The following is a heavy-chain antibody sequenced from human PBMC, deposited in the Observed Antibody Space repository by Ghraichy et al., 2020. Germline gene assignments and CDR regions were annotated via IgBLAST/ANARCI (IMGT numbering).Heavy chain of an antibody. Sequence: GSLRLSCAASGFTFSSYAMSWVRQAPGKGLEWVSAISGSGGSTYYADSVKGRFTISRDNSKNTLYLQMNSLRAEDTAVYYCAKDIFRAVALQVFDYWGQGTLVTVSS. CDR2: ISGSGGST. D-gene: IGHD2-15*01. CDR3: AKDIFRAVALQVFDY. J-gene: IGHJ4*02. CDR1: GFTFSSYA. V-gene: IGHV3-23*01.